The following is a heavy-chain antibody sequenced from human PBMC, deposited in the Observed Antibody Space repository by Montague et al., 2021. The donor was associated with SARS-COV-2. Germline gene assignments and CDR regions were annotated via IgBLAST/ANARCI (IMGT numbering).Heavy chain of an antibody. CDR1: GFTFSSYE. CDR2: ISSSGSTI. CDR3: ARDGCSGGRCYSSWFDP. D-gene: IGHD2-15*01. V-gene: IGHV3-48*03. Sequence: SLRLSCEAYGFTFSSYEMNWVRQAPGKGLEWVSYISSSGSTIYYXDSXKGRFTISRDNAKNSLYLQMNSLRAEDTAVYYCARDGCSGGRCYSSWFDPWGQGPLVTVSS. J-gene: IGHJ5*02.